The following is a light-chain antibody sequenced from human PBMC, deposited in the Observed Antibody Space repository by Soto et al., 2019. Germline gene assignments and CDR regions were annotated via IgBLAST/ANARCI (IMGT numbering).Light chain of an antibody. CDR3: CSYARSGTLL. CDR1: SSDIGDYNY. CDR2: DVS. V-gene: IGLV2-14*01. Sequence: QSALTQPASVSGSPGQSITISCVGTSSDIGDYNYVSWYQQHPGKVPKVIIYDVSNRPSGVSYRFSGTKSGNTASLPFSGLQSEDEADYYCCSYARSGTLLFGTGTKVTVL. J-gene: IGLJ1*01.